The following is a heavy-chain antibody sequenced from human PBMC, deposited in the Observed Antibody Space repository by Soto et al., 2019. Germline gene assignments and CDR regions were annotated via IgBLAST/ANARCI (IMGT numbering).Heavy chain of an antibody. J-gene: IGHJ4*02. CDR1: GFTISNIW. CDR3: ASGLIMGTNY. V-gene: IGHV3-74*01. CDR2: IKRDGSTT. Sequence: EVQVLESGGDLVQPGGSLRLSCAVSGFTISNIWMHWVRQAPGKGLVSVSRIKRDGSTTDYADSVKGRFTVSRDNAKNTLYLQMSSLGAEDTAVYYCASGLIMGTNYWGPGTLVTVSS. D-gene: IGHD2-8*01.